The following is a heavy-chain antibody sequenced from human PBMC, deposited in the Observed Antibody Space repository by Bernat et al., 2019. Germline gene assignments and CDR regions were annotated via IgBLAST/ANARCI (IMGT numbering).Heavy chain of an antibody. V-gene: IGHV3-30*18. Sequence: QVHLVESGGGVVQPGRSLRLSCAAAGFTFSSYGMHWVRQAPGKGLEWVAVVSYDGTTKYYADSVKGRFTISRENSKNTLYLQMNSLTAEDAAVYYCAKEREATRVGLNSEPGFDHWGQGTLVTVSS. D-gene: IGHD1-14*01. CDR1: GFTFSSYG. CDR2: VSYDGTTK. J-gene: IGHJ4*02. CDR3: AKEREATRVGLNSEPGFDH.